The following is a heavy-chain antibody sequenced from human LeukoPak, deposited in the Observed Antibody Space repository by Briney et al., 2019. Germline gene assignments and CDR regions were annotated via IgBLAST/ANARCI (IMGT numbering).Heavy chain of an antibody. CDR2: ISSSGSGGST. CDR1: GVTLSSYA. V-gene: IGHV3-23*01. J-gene: IGHJ4*02. CDR3: AKRGYSYALFDF. D-gene: IGHD5-18*01. Sequence: GGSLRLSCAASGVTLSSYAMSWARQAPGKGLEWVSGISSSGSGGSTYYADSVKGRFTISRDNSKNTLYLQMNSLRAEDTAVYYCAKRGYSYALFDFWGQGTLVTVSS.